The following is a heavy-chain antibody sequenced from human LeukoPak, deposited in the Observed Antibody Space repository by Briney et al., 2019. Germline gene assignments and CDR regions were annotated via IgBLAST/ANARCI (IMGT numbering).Heavy chain of an antibody. CDR1: GGSISSSSYY. J-gene: IGHJ4*02. CDR3: ARLMVRGVNDY. D-gene: IGHD3-10*01. V-gene: IGHV4-39*01. CDR2: IYYSGST. Sequence: SETLSLTCTVSGGSISSSSYYWGWIRQPPGKGLEWIGSIYYSGSTYYNPSLKSRVTISVDTSKNQFSLKLSSVTAADTAVYYRARLMVRGVNDYWGQGTLVTVSS.